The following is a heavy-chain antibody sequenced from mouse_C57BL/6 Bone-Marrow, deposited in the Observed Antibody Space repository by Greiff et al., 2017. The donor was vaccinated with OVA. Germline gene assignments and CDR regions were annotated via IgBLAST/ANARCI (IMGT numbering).Heavy chain of an antibody. CDR2: IDPSDSET. CDR3: ARLYYYGSRGYFDY. Sequence: VQLQQPGAELVRPGSSVKLSCKASGYTFTSYWMHWVKQRPIQGLEWIGNIDPSDSETHYNQKFKDKATLTVDKSSSTAYMQLSSLTSEDSAVYYCARLYYYGSRGYFDYWGQGTTLTVSS. V-gene: IGHV1-52*01. D-gene: IGHD1-1*01. CDR1: GYTFTSYW. J-gene: IGHJ2*01.